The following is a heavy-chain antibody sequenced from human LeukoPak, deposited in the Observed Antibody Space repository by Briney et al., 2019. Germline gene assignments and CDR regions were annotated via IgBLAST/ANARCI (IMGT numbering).Heavy chain of an antibody. CDR1: GGSFSGYY. CDR3: ARYDFWSGYYSY. V-gene: IGHV4-34*01. CDR2: INHSGST. J-gene: IGHJ4*02. D-gene: IGHD3-3*01. Sequence: SETLSLTCAVYGGSFSGYYWSWIRQPPGKGLEWIGEINHSGSTNYNPSLKSRVTISVDTSKNQFSLKLSSVTAVDTAVYYCARYDFWSGYYSYWGQGTLVTVSS.